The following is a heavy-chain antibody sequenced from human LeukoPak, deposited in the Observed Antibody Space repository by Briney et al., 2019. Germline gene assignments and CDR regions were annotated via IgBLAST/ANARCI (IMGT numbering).Heavy chain of an antibody. CDR2: ISYDGSNK. V-gene: IGHV3-30*18. CDR3: AKDGSSSWRYFDY. CDR1: AFPFSSYG. J-gene: IGHJ4*02. Sequence: GGSLRLSCAASAFPFSSYGMHWVRQAPGKGLEWVAVISYDGSNKYYADSVKGRFTISRDNSKNTLYLQMNSLRAEDTAVYYCAKDGSSSWRYFDYWGQGTLVTVSS. D-gene: IGHD6-13*01.